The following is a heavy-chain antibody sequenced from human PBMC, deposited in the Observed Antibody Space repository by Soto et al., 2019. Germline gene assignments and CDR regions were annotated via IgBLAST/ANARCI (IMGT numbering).Heavy chain of an antibody. Sequence: PSETLSLTCTVSGGSISSYSWSWIRRPPGKGLEWIGNIYYSGSTNYNPSLKSRVTISVDTSKNQFSLKLSSVTAADTAVYYCALQYSSGWSTFDYWGQGTLVTVSS. CDR1: GGSISSYS. J-gene: IGHJ4*02. V-gene: IGHV4-59*08. CDR3: ALQYSSGWSTFDY. D-gene: IGHD6-19*01. CDR2: IYYSGST.